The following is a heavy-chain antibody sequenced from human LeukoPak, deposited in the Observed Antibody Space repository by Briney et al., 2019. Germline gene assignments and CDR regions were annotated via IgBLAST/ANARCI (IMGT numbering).Heavy chain of an antibody. CDR3: TRNPYCSSTSCSLGYFDY. CDR2: IRSKAYGGTT. CDR1: GFTFGDYA. V-gene: IGHV3-49*04. D-gene: IGHD2-2*01. Sequence: SGGSLRLSCTASGFTFGDYAMSWVRQAPGKGLEWVGFIRSKAYGGTTEYAASVKGRFTISRDDSKSIAYLQMNSLKTEDTAVYYCTRNPYCSSTSCSLGYFDYWGQGTLVTVSS. J-gene: IGHJ4*02.